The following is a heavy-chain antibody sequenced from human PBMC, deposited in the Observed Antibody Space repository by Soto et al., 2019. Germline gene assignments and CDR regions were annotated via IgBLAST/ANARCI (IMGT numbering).Heavy chain of an antibody. V-gene: IGHV1-8*01. CDR1: GYTFTSYD. D-gene: IGHD3-3*01. CDR3: ARGRNYDFWSGYHDAFDI. Sequence: ASVKVSCKASGYTFTSYDINWVRQATGQGLEWMGWMNPNSGNTGYAQKFQGRVTMTRNTSRSTAYMELSSLRSEDTAVYYCARGRNYDFWSGYHDAFDIWGQGTMVTVSS. J-gene: IGHJ3*02. CDR2: MNPNSGNT.